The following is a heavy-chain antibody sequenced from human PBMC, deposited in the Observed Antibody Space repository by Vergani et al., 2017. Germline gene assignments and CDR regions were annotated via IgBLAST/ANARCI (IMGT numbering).Heavy chain of an antibody. CDR3: ASLIAAAGTPYYYGMDV. CDR2: ISSSGSTI. V-gene: IGHV3-48*03. Sequence: VQLVESGGGVVQPGRSLRLSCAASGFTFSSYAMHWVRQAPGKGLEWVSYISSSGSTIYYADSVKGRFTISRDNAKNSLYLQMNSLRAEDTAVYYCASLIAAAGTPYYYGMDVWGQGTTVTVSS. CDR1: GFTFSSYA. D-gene: IGHD6-13*01. J-gene: IGHJ6*02.